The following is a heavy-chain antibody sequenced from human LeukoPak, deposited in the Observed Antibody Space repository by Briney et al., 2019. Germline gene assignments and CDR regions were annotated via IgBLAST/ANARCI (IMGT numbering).Heavy chain of an antibody. CDR2: ISSSSSYI. CDR1: GFTFGSYN. V-gene: IGHV3-21*01. J-gene: IGHJ6*03. Sequence: GGSLRLSCAASGFTFGSYNMNWVRQAPGKGLEWVSSISSSSSYIYYADSVKGRFTISRDNAKNSLYLQMNSLRAEDTAVYYCARDLLGYNYYYMDVWGKGTTVTVSS. CDR3: ARDLLGYNYYYMDV. D-gene: IGHD3-16*02.